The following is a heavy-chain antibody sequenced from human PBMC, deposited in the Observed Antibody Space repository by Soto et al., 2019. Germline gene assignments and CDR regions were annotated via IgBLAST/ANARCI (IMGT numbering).Heavy chain of an antibody. CDR2: MNAKSGNT. J-gene: IGHJ4*02. Sequence: QVQLVQSGPEVKKPGASVKVSCKASGYTFTNYDINWVRQATGQGLEWMGWMNAKSGNTDFAQQFQGRVTMTRNTAISTAYMELSSLRSEDTAVYYCARVWGSIDFWGQGTLVTVSS. CDR3: ARVWGSIDF. D-gene: IGHD3-16*01. V-gene: IGHV1-8*01. CDR1: GYTFTNYD.